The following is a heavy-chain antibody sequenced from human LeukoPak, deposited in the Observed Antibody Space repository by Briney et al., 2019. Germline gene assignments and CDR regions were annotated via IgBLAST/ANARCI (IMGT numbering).Heavy chain of an antibody. Sequence: ASVKVSCKASGYTFTGYYMHWVRQAPGQGLEWMGWINPNSGGTNYAQKFQGRVTVTSDTSLSTVYMEVSRLKFDDTAMYYCARGGGLSGTVTTNWFDPWGQGTLVTVSS. V-gene: IGHV1-2*02. CDR1: GYTFTGYY. CDR3: ARGGGLSGTVTTNWFDP. D-gene: IGHD4-17*01. J-gene: IGHJ5*02. CDR2: INPNSGGT.